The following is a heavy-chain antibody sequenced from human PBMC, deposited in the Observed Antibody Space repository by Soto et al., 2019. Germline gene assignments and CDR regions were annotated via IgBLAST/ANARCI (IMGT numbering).Heavy chain of an antibody. CDR1: GYTFSTYD. D-gene: IGHD6-13*01. CDR2: MNPNSGNT. J-gene: IGHJ4*02. CDR3: ARTMGGIAAAGNDY. Sequence: QVQLVQSGAEVKKPGASVKVSCKASGYTFSTYDIDWVRLATGQGLEWMGSMNPNSGNTDYAQKFQGRVTMTRDTSISTAYMELSRLRSEDTAIYYCARTMGGIAAAGNDYWGQGTLVTVSS. V-gene: IGHV1-8*01.